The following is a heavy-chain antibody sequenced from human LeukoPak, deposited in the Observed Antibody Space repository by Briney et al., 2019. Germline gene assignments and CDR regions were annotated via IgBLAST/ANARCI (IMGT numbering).Heavy chain of an antibody. CDR1: GGFISSTNW. CDR2: VHLNGRT. J-gene: IGHJ4*02. V-gene: IGHV4-4*02. Sequence: SDTLSLICGVSGGFISSTNWWTWVRQPPGKGLEWIGEVHLNGRTNDNPSLRSRLSMSVDLSENHISLKLASVTAADTAVYYCAREGGPYLPLDYSGQGILVTVSS. CDR3: AREGGPYLPLDY.